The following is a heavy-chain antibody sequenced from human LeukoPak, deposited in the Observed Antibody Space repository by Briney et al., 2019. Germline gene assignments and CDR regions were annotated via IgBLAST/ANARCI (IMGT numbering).Heavy chain of an antibody. D-gene: IGHD4-23*01. V-gene: IGHV5-51*01. CDR2: IYPGDSDT. J-gene: IGHJ5*02. CDR3: ARVDYGGNSDLPGFDP. CDR1: GYSFTSYW. Sequence: GESLKISCKGSGYSFTSYWIGWVRQMPGKGLEWMGIIYPGDSDTRYSPSFQGQVTISADKSISTAYPQWSSLKASDTAMYYCARVDYGGNSDLPGFDPWGQGTLVTVSS.